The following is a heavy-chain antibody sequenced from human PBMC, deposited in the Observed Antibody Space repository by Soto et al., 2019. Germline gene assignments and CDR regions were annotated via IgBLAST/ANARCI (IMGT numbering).Heavy chain of an antibody. V-gene: IGHV4-34*01. CDR1: GGSFSGYY. CDR3: ARLEGLATISYYFDF. CDR2: INHRGNT. Sequence: PSETLSLTCAVYGGSFSGYYWSWIRQPPGKGLEWIGGINHRGNTNYNPSLQSRVTISLDKSKSQFSLRLNSVTAADSAVYFCARLEGLATISYYFDFWGQGAQVTVSS. D-gene: IGHD3-9*01. J-gene: IGHJ4*02.